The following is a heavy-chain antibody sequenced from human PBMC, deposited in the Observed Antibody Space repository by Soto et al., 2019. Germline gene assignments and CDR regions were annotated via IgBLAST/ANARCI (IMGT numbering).Heavy chain of an antibody. Sequence: QVQLVQSGAEVKKPGASVKVSCKASGYTFTSYGISWVRQAPGQGLEWMGWISADNGNTNYAQKLQGRVTMTTDTSTSTAYMELRSLRSDDTAVYYCASSFTSSQWRYGMDVWGQGTPVTVSS. CDR2: ISADNGNT. V-gene: IGHV1-18*01. J-gene: IGHJ6*02. D-gene: IGHD2-2*01. CDR3: ASSFTSSQWRYGMDV. CDR1: GYTFTSYG.